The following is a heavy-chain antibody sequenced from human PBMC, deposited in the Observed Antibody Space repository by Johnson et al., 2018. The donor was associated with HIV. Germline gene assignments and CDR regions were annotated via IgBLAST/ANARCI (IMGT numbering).Heavy chain of an antibody. D-gene: IGHD5/OR15-5a*01. CDR1: GFSLRTYD. CDR2: ITTAGDT. CDR3: ARGVLAFDI. V-gene: IGHV3-13*01. J-gene: IGHJ3*02. Sequence: VQLVESGGGFVQPGGSLRLSCAASGFSLRTYDMHWVRQVTGKGLEWVSGITTAGDTYYPGSVKGRFTIFRENVKNSLYLQMNSLRAGDTAVYYCARGVLAFDIWGQGTMVTVSS.